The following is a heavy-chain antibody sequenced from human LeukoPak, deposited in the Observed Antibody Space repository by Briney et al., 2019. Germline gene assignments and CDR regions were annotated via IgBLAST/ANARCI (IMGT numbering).Heavy chain of an antibody. D-gene: IGHD6-6*01. CDR2: INPNSGGT. Sequence: ASVKVSCKASGYTFTGYYTHWVRQTPGQGLEWMGWINPNSGGTNYAQKFQGRVTMTRDTSISTAYMELSRLRSDDTAVYYCAREVGSSFHYWGQGTLVTVSS. J-gene: IGHJ4*02. CDR1: GYTFTGYY. CDR3: AREVGSSFHY. V-gene: IGHV1-2*02.